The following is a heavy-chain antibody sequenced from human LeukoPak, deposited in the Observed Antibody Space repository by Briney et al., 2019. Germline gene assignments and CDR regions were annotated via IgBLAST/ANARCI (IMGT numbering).Heavy chain of an antibody. J-gene: IGHJ6*02. Sequence: GGSLRLSCAASGFTFSSYSMNWVRQAPGKGLEWVSSISSSSSYIYYADSVKGRFTISRDNSKNSLYLQMNSLRTEDTALYYCAKQTDYYYYGMDVWGQGTTVTVSS. CDR1: GFTFSSYS. CDR3: AKQTDYYYYGMDV. V-gene: IGHV3-21*04. CDR2: ISSSSSYI.